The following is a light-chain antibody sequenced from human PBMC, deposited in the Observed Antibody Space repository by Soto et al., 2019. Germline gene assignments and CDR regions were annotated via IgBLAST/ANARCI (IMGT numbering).Light chain of an antibody. V-gene: IGKV1-39*01. CDR3: QQSYSTPVT. J-gene: IGKJ5*01. CDR2: AAS. Sequence: DIQMTQSPSSLSASVGDRVTITCRASQSISSSLNWYQQKPGKVPKLLIYAASSLPSGVPSRFSGSGSGTDFTLTISSLQPEDFATYYCQQSYSTPVTFGQGTRLEIK. CDR1: QSISSS.